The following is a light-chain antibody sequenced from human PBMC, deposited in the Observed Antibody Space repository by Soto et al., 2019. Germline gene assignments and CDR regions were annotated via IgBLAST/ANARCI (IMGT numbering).Light chain of an antibody. Sequence: MTQSPATLSVSPGERATLSCRASQSVSSNLAWYQQKSGQAPRLLIYGASTRATGIPARFSGSGSGTEFTLTISSLQSEDFAVYFCQQFNNWPQTFGQGTKV. V-gene: IGKV3-15*01. CDR2: GAS. J-gene: IGKJ1*01. CDR3: QQFNNWPQT. CDR1: QSVSSN.